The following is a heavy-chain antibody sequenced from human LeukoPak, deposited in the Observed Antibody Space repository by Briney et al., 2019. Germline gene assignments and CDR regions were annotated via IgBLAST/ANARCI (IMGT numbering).Heavy chain of an antibody. CDR3: ARDRSYSGSLREFDY. CDR1: GGSISSYY. D-gene: IGHD1-26*01. CDR2: IYTSGST. Sequence: SETLSLTCTVSGGSISSYYWSWIRQPAGKGLEWIGRIYTSGSTHYNPSLKSRVTMSVDTSKNQFSLKLSSVTAADTAVYYCARDRSYSGSLREFDYWGQGTLVTVSS. V-gene: IGHV4-4*07. J-gene: IGHJ4*02.